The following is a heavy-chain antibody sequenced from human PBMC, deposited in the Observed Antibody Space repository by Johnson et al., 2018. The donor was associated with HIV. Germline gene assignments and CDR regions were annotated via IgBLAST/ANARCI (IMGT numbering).Heavy chain of an antibody. Sequence: QVQLVESGGGVVQPGRSLRLSCAASGFTFSSYDMHWVRQAPGKGMDWVAVISYDGSNKYYADSVKGRFTISRDNAKNSLYLQMNSLRPEDTALYYCAKDIGYSSGLGNTGFEIWGLGTMVTVSS. CDR3: AKDIGYSSGLGNTGFEI. CDR1: GFTFSSYD. CDR2: ISYDGSNK. J-gene: IGHJ3*02. V-gene: IGHV3-30*18. D-gene: IGHD6-19*01.